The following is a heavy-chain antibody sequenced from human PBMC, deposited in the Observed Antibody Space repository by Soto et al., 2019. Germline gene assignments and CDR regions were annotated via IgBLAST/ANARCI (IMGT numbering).Heavy chain of an antibody. D-gene: IGHD6-19*01. J-gene: IGHJ4*02. CDR1: GFNFSSYV. CDR2: IWYHGGNK. Sequence: QVQLVESGGGVVQPGRSLRLSCAASGFNFSSYVMHWVRQAPGKGLEWVAVIWYHGGNKYYADSVKGRFTISRDNSKNTLYLQMNSLRAEDTAVYYCARDGQWLPRDGLRFSYYFDYWGQGTLVTFSS. V-gene: IGHV3-33*01. CDR3: ARDGQWLPRDGLRFSYYFDY.